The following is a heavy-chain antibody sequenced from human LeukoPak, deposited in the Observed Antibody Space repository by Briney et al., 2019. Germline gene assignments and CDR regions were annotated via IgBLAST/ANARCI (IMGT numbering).Heavy chain of an antibody. D-gene: IGHD3-9*01. Sequence: GASVKVSCKASGYTFTGYHIHWVRQALGQGLEWMGWINPNSGGTNYAQKFQGRVTMTEDTSTDTAYMELSSLRSEDTAVYYCATARMGYYDILTGPFYWGQGTLVTVSS. CDR1: GYTFTGYH. V-gene: IGHV1-2*02. CDR3: ATARMGYYDILTGPFY. CDR2: INPNSGGT. J-gene: IGHJ4*02.